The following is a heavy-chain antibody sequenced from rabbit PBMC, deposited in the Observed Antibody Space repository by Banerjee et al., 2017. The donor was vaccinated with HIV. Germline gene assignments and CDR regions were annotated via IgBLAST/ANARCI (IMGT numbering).Heavy chain of an antibody. V-gene: IGHV1S45*01. CDR3: ARWHSYDDYGEWGYFNL. D-gene: IGHD2-1*01. CDR2: IDGGSSGST. Sequence: QEQLVESGGGLVQPEGSLTLTCTASGFSFSSSYYMCWVRQAPGKGLEWIACIDGGSSGSTYYASWAKGRFTISKTSSTTVALQMTSLTAADTATYFCARWHSYDDYGEWGYFNLWGQGTLVTVS. J-gene: IGHJ4*01. CDR1: GFSFSSSYY.